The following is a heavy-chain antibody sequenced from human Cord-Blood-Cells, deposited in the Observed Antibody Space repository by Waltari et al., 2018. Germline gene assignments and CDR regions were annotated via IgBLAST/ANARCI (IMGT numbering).Heavy chain of an antibody. Sequence: QVQLQESGPGLVKPSETLSLTCTVSGGSISSYYWRWIRQPPGKGLEWIGYIYYSGSTNYNPSLKSRVTISVDTSKNQFSLKLSSVTAADTAVYYCARSPPYYYDSSGYFDYWGQGTLVTVSS. D-gene: IGHD3-22*01. CDR1: GGSISSYY. V-gene: IGHV4-59*01. CDR3: ARSPPYYYDSSGYFDY. J-gene: IGHJ4*02. CDR2: IYYSGST.